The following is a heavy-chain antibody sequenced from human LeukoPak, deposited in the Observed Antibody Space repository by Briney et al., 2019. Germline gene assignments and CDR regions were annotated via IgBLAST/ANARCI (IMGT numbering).Heavy chain of an antibody. J-gene: IGHJ4*02. Sequence: SETLSLTCAVSGGSISSSNWWSWVRQPPGKGLEWIGEIYHSGSTNYNPSLKSRVTISVDKSKNQFSLKLSSVTAADTAVYYCARGAMVRGVIISWFFDYWGQGTLVTVSS. D-gene: IGHD3-10*01. V-gene: IGHV4-4*02. CDR2: IYHSGST. CDR1: GGSISSSNW. CDR3: ARGAMVRGVIISWFFDY.